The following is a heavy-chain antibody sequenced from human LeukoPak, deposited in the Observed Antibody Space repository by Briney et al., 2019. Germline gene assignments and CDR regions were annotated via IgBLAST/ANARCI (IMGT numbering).Heavy chain of an antibody. V-gene: IGHV1-2*02. J-gene: IGHJ4*02. CDR1: GYTFTGYY. CDR3: ARQAGGFGELSYYFDY. CDR2: INPNSGGT. Sequence: ASVKVSCKASGYTFTGYYMRWVRQAPGQGLEWMGWINPNSGGTNYAQKFQGRVTMTRDTSISTAYMELSRLRSDDTAVYYCARQAGGFGELSYYFDYWGQGTLVTVSS. D-gene: IGHD3-10*01.